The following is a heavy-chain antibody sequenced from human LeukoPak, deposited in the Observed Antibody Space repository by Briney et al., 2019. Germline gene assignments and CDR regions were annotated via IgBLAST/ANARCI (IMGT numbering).Heavy chain of an antibody. CDR3: ARRAVAAATAVADV. D-gene: IGHD2-15*01. CDR1: GGSITTTNW. CDR2: IHLSGRT. V-gene: IGHV4-4*02. J-gene: IGHJ6*02. Sequence: SETLSLTCGVSGGSITTTNWWSWIRQPPGQGLEWIWEIHLSGRTNYNPSLNSRVTLALDTSKNHLSLSLTSVTAPDTAVYYCARRAVAAATAVADVWGQGTTVTVSS.